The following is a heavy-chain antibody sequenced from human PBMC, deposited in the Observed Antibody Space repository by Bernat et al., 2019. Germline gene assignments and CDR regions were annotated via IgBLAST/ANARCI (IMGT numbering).Heavy chain of an antibody. V-gene: IGHV3-74*01. Sequence: EVQLVESGGGLVQPGGSLRLSCAASESTFSSYWMHWVRQGPGKGLEWVSRINSDWSRTSYADSGNGRFTISRDHAKNTLFLQMNSLRAEDTAVYYCASGTGDFGDPLDYWGQGTLVTVSS. D-gene: IGHD4-17*01. CDR2: INSDWSRT. CDR3: ASGTGDFGDPLDY. J-gene: IGHJ4*02. CDR1: ESTFSSYW.